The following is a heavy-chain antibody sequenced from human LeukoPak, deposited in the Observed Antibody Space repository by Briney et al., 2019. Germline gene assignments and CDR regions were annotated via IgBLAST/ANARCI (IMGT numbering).Heavy chain of an antibody. Sequence: SETLSLTCAVYGGSFSGYYWSWIRQPPGKGLEWIGEINHSGSTNYNPSLKRRVTISVDTSKNQFSLKLSSVTAADTAVYYCARDVLYPYYYGMDVWGQGTTVTVSS. CDR1: GGSFSGYY. CDR2: INHSGST. CDR3: ARDVLYPYYYGMDV. V-gene: IGHV4-34*01. J-gene: IGHJ6*02.